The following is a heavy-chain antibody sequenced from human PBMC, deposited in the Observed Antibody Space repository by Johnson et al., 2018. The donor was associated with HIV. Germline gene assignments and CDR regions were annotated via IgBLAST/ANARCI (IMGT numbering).Heavy chain of an antibody. D-gene: IGHD6-6*01. CDR2: ISGSDGAT. J-gene: IGHJ3*02. V-gene: IGHV3-23*04. Sequence: VQLVESGGGLVQPGGSLRLSCAASKLTFSNYAMTWVRQAPGKGLEWVSSISGSDGATYYAVSVKGRFTTSTDNSNNTLYLQMNSMRDEDTAVYYCANGLVGAARRWGGAFDIWGQGTMVTVSS. CDR3: ANGLVGAARRWGGAFDI. CDR1: KLTFSNYA.